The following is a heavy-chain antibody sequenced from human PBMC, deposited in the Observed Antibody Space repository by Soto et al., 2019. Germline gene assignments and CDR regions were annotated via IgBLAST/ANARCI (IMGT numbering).Heavy chain of an antibody. D-gene: IGHD3-22*01. V-gene: IGHV1-8*01. Sequence: ASVKVSCKASGYTFTSYDINWARQATGQGLEWMGWMNPNSGNTGYAQKFQGRVTMTRNTSISTAYMELSSLRSEDTAVYYCARGFYYYDSSGYYLVRAFDIWGQGTMVTVSS. CDR3: ARGFYYYDSSGYYLVRAFDI. J-gene: IGHJ3*02. CDR1: GYTFTSYD. CDR2: MNPNSGNT.